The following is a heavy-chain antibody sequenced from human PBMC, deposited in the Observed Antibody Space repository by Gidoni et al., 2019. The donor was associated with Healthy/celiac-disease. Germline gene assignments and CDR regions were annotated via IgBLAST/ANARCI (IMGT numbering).Heavy chain of an antibody. D-gene: IGHD2-2*01. CDR3: AKKRTGYQLLSFVDY. CDR1: GFTFSSYG. CDR2: ISDDGSNK. Sequence: HVQLLESGGGVVQPGRSLSLSCAASGFTFSSYGMHWVRQAPGKGLEWVAVISDDGSNKYYADSVKGRFTSSRDNSKNTLYLQMNSLRAEDTAVYYCAKKRTGYQLLSFVDYWGQGTLVTVSA. V-gene: IGHV3-30*18. J-gene: IGHJ4*02.